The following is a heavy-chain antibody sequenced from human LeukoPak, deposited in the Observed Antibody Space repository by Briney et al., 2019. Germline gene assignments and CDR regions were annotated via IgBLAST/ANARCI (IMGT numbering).Heavy chain of an antibody. D-gene: IGHD4-17*01. CDR3: AKDQGVRYGDYLYNWFGP. CDR2: ISSSSSYI. V-gene: IGHV3-21*04. J-gene: IGHJ5*02. Sequence: GGSLRLSCAASGFTFSSYWMSWVRQAPGKGLEWVSSISSSSSYIYYADSVKGRFTISRDNAKNSLYLQMNSLRAEDTALYYCAKDQGVRYGDYLYNWFGPWGQGTLVTVSS. CDR1: GFTFSSYW.